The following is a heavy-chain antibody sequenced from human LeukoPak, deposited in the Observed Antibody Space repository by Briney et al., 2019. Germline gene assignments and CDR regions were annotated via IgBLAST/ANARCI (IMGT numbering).Heavy chain of an antibody. Sequence: GGSLRLSCAASGFSFSTYSMNWVRRGPGKGLVWVSRINSDGSSTRHADSVKGRFIISRDNAKNMVYLQMTSLRAEDTAVYYCARDRDGPDYWGQGTLVTVSS. CDR1: GFSFSTYS. J-gene: IGHJ4*02. CDR3: ARDRDGPDY. V-gene: IGHV3-74*01. D-gene: IGHD5-24*01. CDR2: INSDGSST.